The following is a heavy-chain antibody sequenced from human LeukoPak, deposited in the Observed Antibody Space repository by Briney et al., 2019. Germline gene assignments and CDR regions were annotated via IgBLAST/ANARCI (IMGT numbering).Heavy chain of an antibody. CDR3: AGLAPDYADYWFDP. V-gene: IGHV5-51*01. D-gene: IGHD4-17*01. CDR2: IYPTDSIT. Sequence: PGESLQISCQTSGFHFSTKWIGSVRQMPGKGLEWMGIIYPTDSITRYSPSFQGPFNNSVDTSNNTSYLQWASLRPADTTMYFCAGLAPDYADYWFDPWGQGALVTVSS. J-gene: IGHJ5*02. CDR1: GFHFSTKW.